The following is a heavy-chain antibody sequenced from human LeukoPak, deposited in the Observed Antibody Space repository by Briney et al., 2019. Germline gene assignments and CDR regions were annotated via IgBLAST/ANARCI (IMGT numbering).Heavy chain of an antibody. CDR2: ISSSGSTI. CDR1: GFTFSDYY. Sequence: PGGSLRLSCAASGFTFSDYYMSWIRRAPGKGLEWVSSISSSGSTIYYADSVKGRFTISRDNAKNSLYLQMNSLRAEVTAVYYCARVVYSYGTDYFDYWGQGTLVTVSS. CDR3: ARVVYSYGTDYFDY. D-gene: IGHD5-18*01. J-gene: IGHJ4*02. V-gene: IGHV3-11*01.